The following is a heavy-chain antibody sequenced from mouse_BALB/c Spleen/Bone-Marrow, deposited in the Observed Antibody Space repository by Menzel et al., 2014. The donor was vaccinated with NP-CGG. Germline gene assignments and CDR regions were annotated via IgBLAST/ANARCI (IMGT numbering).Heavy chain of an antibody. Sequence: EVHLAESGGGLVQPGGSLKLSCAASGFTFSNYGMSWVRQTPDKRLELVATINSNGGSTYYPDSVKGRFTISRDTAKNTLYLQMSSLKSEETAMYYCVRGNYGNYVDYFDFWGQGTTLTVSS. J-gene: IGHJ2*01. CDR2: INSNGGST. CDR3: VRGNYGNYVDYFDF. CDR1: GFTFSNYG. D-gene: IGHD2-1*01. V-gene: IGHV5-6-3*01.